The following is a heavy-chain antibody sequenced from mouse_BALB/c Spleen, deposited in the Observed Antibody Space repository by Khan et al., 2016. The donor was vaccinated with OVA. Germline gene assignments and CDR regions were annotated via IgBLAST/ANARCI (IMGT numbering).Heavy chain of an antibody. V-gene: IGHV2-6-5*01. CDR2: IWGGGTT. Sequence: QVQLKQSGPGLVAPSQSLSITCTVSGFSLTDYGVSWIRQPPGKGLEWLGLIWGGGTTYYNSALKSRLSISKDNSKSQVFLKMNSLQTDDTAMYXCAKPYYAHYYAMDYWGQGTSVTVSS. CDR3: AKPYYAHYYAMDY. CDR1: GFSLTDYG. D-gene: IGHD2-10*01. J-gene: IGHJ4*01.